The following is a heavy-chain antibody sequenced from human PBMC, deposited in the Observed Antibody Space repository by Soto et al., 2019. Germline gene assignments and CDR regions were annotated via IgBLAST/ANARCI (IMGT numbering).Heavy chain of an antibody. V-gene: IGHV3-33*01. J-gene: IGHJ4*02. Sequence: GGSLRLSCAASGFTFSSYGMHWVRQAPGKGLEWVAVIWYDGSNKYYADSVKGRFTISRDNSKNTLYLQMNSLRAEDTAAYYCASEPNYVNYWGQGTLVTVSS. CDR2: IWYDGSNK. CDR3: ASEPNYVNY. CDR1: GFTFSSYG.